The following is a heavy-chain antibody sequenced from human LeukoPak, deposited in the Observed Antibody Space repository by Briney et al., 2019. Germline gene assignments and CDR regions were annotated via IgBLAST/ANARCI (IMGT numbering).Heavy chain of an antibody. D-gene: IGHD6-13*01. Sequence: SETLSLTCTVSGGSISSHYWSWIRQPPGKGLEWIGYIHYRGGTNYNPSLTSRVAISVDTSKNQFSLKLSSVTAADTAVYYCAVEGITGFGWFDPWGQGTLVTVSS. J-gene: IGHJ5*02. CDR3: AVEGITGFGWFDP. V-gene: IGHV4-59*11. CDR1: GGSISSHY. CDR2: IHYRGGT.